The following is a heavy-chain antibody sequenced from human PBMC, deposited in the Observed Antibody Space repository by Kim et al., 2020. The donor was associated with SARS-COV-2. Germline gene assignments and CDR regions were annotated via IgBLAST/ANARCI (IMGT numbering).Heavy chain of an antibody. V-gene: IGHV3-30*03. Sequence: DGNTKFYADTVKGRLTISRDNSKNTLYMQMNRLRAEDTAVYYCARDNMVVWGQGTTVTVSS. CDR2: DGNTK. CDR3: ARDNMVV. J-gene: IGHJ6*02.